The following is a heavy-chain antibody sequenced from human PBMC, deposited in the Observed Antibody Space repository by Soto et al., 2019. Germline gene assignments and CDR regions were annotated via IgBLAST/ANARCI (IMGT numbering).Heavy chain of an antibody. J-gene: IGHJ5*02. CDR1: GFTFSSYG. D-gene: IGHD3-10*01. CDR2: IWYDGSNK. CDR3: ARDSYGSGSNWFDP. V-gene: IGHV3-33*01. Sequence: GGSLRLSCAASGFTFSSYGMHWVRQAPGKGLEWVAVIWYDGSNKYYADSVKGRFTISRDNSKNTLYLQMNSLRAEDTAVYYCARDSYGSGSNWFDPWGQGTLVTVSS.